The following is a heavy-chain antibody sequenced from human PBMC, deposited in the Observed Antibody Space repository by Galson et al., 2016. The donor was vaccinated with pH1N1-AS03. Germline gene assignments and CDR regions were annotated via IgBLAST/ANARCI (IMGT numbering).Heavy chain of an antibody. Sequence: ETLSLTCSVSPYSITHDYWHWIRQPPGGGLQWIGLTKNNGATHYNPSLQSRVTISIDTSKNQFSLKVYSVTAADAALYYCARGAGWETSEWGQGTLVTVSS. CDR3: ARGAGWETSE. D-gene: IGHD1-26*01. J-gene: IGHJ4*02. V-gene: IGHV4-59*01. CDR1: PYSITHDY. CDR2: TKNNGAT.